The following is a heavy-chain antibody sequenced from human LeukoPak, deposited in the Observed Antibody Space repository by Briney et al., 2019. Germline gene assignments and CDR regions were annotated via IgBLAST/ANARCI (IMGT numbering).Heavy chain of an antibody. J-gene: IGHJ5*02. CDR2: IYYSGST. CDR1: GGSISSYY. Sequence: SETLSLTCTVSGGSISSYYWSRIRQPPGKGLEWIGYIYYSGSTNYNPSLKSRVTISVDTSKNQFSLKLSSVTAADTAVYYCARLEGGFPYPYNWFDPWGQGTLVTVSS. D-gene: IGHD3-16*01. CDR3: ARLEGGFPYPYNWFDP. V-gene: IGHV4-59*08.